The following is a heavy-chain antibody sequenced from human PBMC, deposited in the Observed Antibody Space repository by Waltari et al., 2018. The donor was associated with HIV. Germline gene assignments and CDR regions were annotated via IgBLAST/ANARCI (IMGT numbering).Heavy chain of an antibody. V-gene: IGHV7-4-1*02. Sequence: QVQLVQSGSELKKPGASVRVSCKASGYSITSHAINWVRQAPGQGLEWMGWITTGTGNPPYALGFTGRFVFSVDSTVRTAYLQISSLMVDDTAVYYCAGTLVSSGLVRFDPWGQGTLVTVSS. D-gene: IGHD6-6*01. CDR1: GYSITSHA. CDR3: AGTLVSSGLVRFDP. CDR2: ITTGTGNP. J-gene: IGHJ5*02.